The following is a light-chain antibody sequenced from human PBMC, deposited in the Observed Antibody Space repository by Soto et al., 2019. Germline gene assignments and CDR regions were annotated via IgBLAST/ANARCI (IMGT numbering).Light chain of an antibody. Sequence: HSVLTQPASVSGSPGQSITISCTGTSSDVGGYNYVSWYQQHPGKAPKLMIYEVSNRPSGVSNRFSGSKSGNTASLTISGLQAEDEADYYCSSYTSSSTPLYDFGRGTKVTV. CDR1: SSDVGGYNY. CDR2: EVS. J-gene: IGLJ1*01. CDR3: SSYTSSSTPLYD. V-gene: IGLV2-14*01.